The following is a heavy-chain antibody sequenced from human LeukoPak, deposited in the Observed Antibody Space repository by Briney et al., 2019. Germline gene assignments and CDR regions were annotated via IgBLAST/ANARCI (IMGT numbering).Heavy chain of an antibody. V-gene: IGHV4-4*07. CDR1: GGSISNYY. D-gene: IGHD3-10*01. Sequence: SETLSLTCTVSGGSISNYYWSWIRQPAGKGLEWIGRIYSSGDTNYNPSLKSRVTMSVDTSKNQFSLKLSTVTAADTAVYYCARGATVRGVPFDPWGQGTLVTVSS. J-gene: IGHJ5*02. CDR2: IYSSGDT. CDR3: ARGATVRGVPFDP.